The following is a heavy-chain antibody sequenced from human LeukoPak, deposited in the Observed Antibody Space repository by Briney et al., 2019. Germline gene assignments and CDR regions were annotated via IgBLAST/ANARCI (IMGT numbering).Heavy chain of an antibody. CDR1: GGSISSGGYY. CDR3: ARVGGPSTPGNWFDP. V-gene: IGHV4-31*03. J-gene: IGHJ5*02. Sequence: SQTLSLTCTVSGGSISSGGYYWSWIRQHPGKGLEWIGYIYYSGSTYYNPSLKSRVTISVDTSKNQFSLKLSSVTAADTAVYYCARVGGPSTPGNWFDPWGQGTLVTVSS. CDR2: IYYSGST.